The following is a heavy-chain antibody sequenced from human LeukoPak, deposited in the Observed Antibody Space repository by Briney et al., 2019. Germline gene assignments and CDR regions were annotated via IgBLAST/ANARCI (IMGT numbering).Heavy chain of an antibody. CDR2: FDPEVGDK. V-gene: IGHV1-24*01. D-gene: IGHD6-13*01. CDR1: GHALSDLS. J-gene: IGHJ4*02. CDR3: ATDWDPWGPAAGTIDY. Sequence: ASVKVSCKISGHALSDLSIHWVRQAPGRGPEWMGGFDPEVGDKMHAQKFQGRVTMTEDTSTDTAYMELNSLRSEDTAVYYCATDWDPWGPAAGTIDYWGQGTLVTVSS.